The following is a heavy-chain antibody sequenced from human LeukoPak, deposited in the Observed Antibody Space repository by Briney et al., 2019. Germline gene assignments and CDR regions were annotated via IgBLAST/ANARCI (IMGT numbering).Heavy chain of an antibody. Sequence: GSLRLSCAASGFTFSSYAMSWVRQPPGKGLEWIGEIYHSGSTNYNPSLKSRVTISVDKSKNQFSLKLSSVTAADTAVYYCAREGCRRDTSCYRGALDIWGQGTMVTVSS. D-gene: IGHD2-2*01. V-gene: IGHV4-4*02. CDR3: AREGCRRDTSCYRGALDI. CDR1: GFTFSSYAM. CDR2: IYHSGST. J-gene: IGHJ3*02.